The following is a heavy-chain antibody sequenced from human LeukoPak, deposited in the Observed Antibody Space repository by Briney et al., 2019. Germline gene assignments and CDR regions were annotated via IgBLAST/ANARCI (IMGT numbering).Heavy chain of an antibody. CDR1: GFTFSDSY. V-gene: IGHV3-11*06. J-gene: IGHJ4*02. D-gene: IGHD1-26*01. Sequence: GGSLRLSCAASGFTFSDSYMTWVRQAPGKGLEWLSYISGNSGDTNYADSVKGRFTISRDNAKNSLYLQMNSLRVEDTAVYYCARDPRAVRIWGQGTLVTVSS. CDR2: ISGNSGDT. CDR3: ARDPRAVRI.